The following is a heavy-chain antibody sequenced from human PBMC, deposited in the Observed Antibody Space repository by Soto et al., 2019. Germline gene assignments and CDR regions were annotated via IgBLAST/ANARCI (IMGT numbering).Heavy chain of an antibody. J-gene: IGHJ4*02. CDR1: GFTFSNYW. V-gene: IGHV3-7*01. CDR3: ASVAI. CDR2: IKQDGTEK. D-gene: IGHD5-12*01. Sequence: EVQLVESGGGLVQPGGSLRLSCAASGFTFSNYWMSWVRQAPGKGLEWVANIKQDGTEKNYVGSVRGRFTISRDNAKNAVDLQMNSLTAEETAVYYCASVAIWGQGTLVTVSS.